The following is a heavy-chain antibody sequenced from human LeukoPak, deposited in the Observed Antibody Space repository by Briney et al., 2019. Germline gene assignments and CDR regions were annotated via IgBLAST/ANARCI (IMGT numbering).Heavy chain of an antibody. J-gene: IGHJ3*02. Sequence: GGSLRLSCAASGFTVSSNYMSWVRQAPGKGLEWVSVIYSGGSTYYADSVKGRFTISRDNSKNTLYLQMNSLRAEDTAVYYCARERDYPDAFDIWGLGTMVTVSS. CDR1: GFTVSSNY. V-gene: IGHV3-53*01. CDR3: ARERDYPDAFDI. CDR2: IYSGGST. D-gene: IGHD4-11*01.